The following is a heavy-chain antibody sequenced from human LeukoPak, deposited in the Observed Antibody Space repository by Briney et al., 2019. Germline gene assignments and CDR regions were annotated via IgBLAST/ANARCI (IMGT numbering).Heavy chain of an antibody. D-gene: IGHD3-10*01. V-gene: IGHV4-31*03. J-gene: IGHJ4*02. CDR2: IYHSGST. CDR3: ARESPTRGVDY. Sequence: PSETLSLTCTVSGGSISSGGYYWSWIRQHPGKGLEWIGYIYHSGSTYYNPSLKSRVSISVDTSKNQFSLKLSSVTAADTAVYYCARESPTRGVDYWGQGTLVTVSS. CDR1: GGSISSGGYY.